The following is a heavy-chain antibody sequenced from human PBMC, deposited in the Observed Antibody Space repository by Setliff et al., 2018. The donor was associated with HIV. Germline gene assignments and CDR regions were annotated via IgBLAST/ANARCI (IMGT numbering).Heavy chain of an antibody. CDR1: RSTFNSHT. D-gene: IGHD3-3*01. Sequence: EASVKVSCKASRSTFNSHTIDWVRQAPGQGLDWMGRIIPILGAANYAQRFQGKVTITADKSTSTAYMELTSLRFDDTAMYYCVRGVQSPPHYSYYYMDVWGEGTMVTVSS. V-gene: IGHV1-69*08. J-gene: IGHJ6*03. CDR3: VRGVQSPPHYSYYYMDV. CDR2: IIPILGAA.